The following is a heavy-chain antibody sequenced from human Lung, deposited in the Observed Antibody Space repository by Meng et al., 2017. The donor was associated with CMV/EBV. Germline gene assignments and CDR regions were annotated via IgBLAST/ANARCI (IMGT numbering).Heavy chain of an antibody. CDR2: INRSGST. J-gene: IGHJ6*02. V-gene: IGHV4-34*01. CDR1: NGSFSGYY. Sequence: SXTLSLXCAVYNGSFSGYYWSWIRQPPGKGLEWIGEINRSGSTNYNPSLESRVTISVDTSKNQFSLKLSSVTAADTAVYYCARWVAVVPAARYYFYYYGMDVWXPGTXVTVSS. CDR3: ARWVAVVPAARYYFYYYGMDV. D-gene: IGHD2-2*01.